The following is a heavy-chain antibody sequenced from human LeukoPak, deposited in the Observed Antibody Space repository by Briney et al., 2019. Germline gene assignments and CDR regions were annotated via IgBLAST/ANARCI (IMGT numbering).Heavy chain of an antibody. Sequence: SETLSLTCAVYGGSFSGYYWSWIRQPPGKGLEWIGEINHSGSTNYNPSLKSRVTISVDTSKNQFSLKLSSVTAADTAVYYCARVHRSGSSPLDYWGRGTLVTVSS. V-gene: IGHV4-34*01. CDR1: GGSFSGYY. CDR3: ARVHRSGSSPLDY. J-gene: IGHJ4*02. CDR2: INHSGST. D-gene: IGHD1-26*01.